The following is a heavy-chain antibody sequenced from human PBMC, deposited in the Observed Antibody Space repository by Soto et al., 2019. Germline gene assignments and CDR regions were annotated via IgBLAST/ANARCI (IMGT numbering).Heavy chain of an antibody. V-gene: IGHV4-4*07. J-gene: IGHJ4*02. Sequence: TSETLSLTCTVSDGSISGNFLTWIRQPAGKGLEWIGRISSNGNTDHNPSLKSRVTMSIDTSKNHFSLDLISVTASDTAIYYCAREVWVAGLLYYFDFWGQGTLVTVSS. CDR1: DGSISGNF. D-gene: IGHD6-19*01. CDR3: AREVWVAGLLYYFDF. CDR2: ISSNGNT.